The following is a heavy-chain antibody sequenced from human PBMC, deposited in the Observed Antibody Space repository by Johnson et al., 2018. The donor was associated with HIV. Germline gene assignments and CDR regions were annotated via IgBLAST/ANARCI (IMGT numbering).Heavy chain of an antibody. Sequence: VQLVESGGGLVQPGGSLRLSCAASRFTFSSYAMHWVRQAPGKGLECVSGIYSGGRTYYADSVKGRFTISRDNSKNTLYLQMNSLRAEDTAVYYCAKLHCTGAVCNVEILYDAFDNCGQGTIVTVSS. CDR3: AKLHCTGAVCNVEILYDAFDN. CDR1: RFTFSSYA. V-gene: IGHV3-66*01. J-gene: IGHJ3*02. CDR2: IYSGGRT. D-gene: IGHD2-8*02.